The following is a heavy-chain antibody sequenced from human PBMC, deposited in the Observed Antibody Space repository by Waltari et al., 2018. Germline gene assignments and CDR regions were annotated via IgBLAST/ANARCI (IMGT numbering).Heavy chain of an antibody. Sequence: QVQLQESGPGLVKPSGTLSLPCAVSGGSISSSNWWSWVRPPPGKGLEWIGEIYHSGSTNYNPSLKSRVTISVDKSKNQFSLKLSSVTAADTAVYYCARAGYYDSSGYPFSDYWGQGTLVTVSS. CDR2: IYHSGST. D-gene: IGHD3-22*01. V-gene: IGHV4-4*02. J-gene: IGHJ4*02. CDR1: GGSISSSNW. CDR3: ARAGYYDSSGYPFSDY.